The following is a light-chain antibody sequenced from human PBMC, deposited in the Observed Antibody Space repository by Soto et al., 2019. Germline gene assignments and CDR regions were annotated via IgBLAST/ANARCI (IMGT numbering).Light chain of an antibody. Sequence: QSVLTQPPSASGTPGQRVTISCSGSRSNIGCSNVYWYQQLPGTAPKLLIYKNNQRPSGVPDRFSGSKSGTSASLAISGLRSEDEADYYCAAWDDSLSGAVFGGGTQLTVI. CDR2: KNN. CDR3: AAWDDSLSGAV. J-gene: IGLJ7*01. V-gene: IGLV1-47*01. CDR1: RSNIGCSN.